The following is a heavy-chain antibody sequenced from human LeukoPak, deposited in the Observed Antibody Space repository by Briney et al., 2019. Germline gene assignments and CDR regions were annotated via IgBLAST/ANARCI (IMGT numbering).Heavy chain of an antibody. CDR3: AKASWAGVTTTYFDY. V-gene: IGHV3-9*01. D-gene: IGHD1-26*01. CDR1: GFTFDDYA. Sequence: GGSLRLSCAASGFTFDDYAMHWVRQAPGKGLEWVSGISWNSGSIGYADSVKGRFTISRDNAKNSLYLQMSSLRAEDTAIYYCAKASWAGVTTTYFDYWGQGTLVTVSS. J-gene: IGHJ4*02. CDR2: ISWNSGSI.